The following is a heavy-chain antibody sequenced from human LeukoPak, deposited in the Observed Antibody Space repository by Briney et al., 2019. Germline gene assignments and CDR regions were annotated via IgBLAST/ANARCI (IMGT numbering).Heavy chain of an antibody. Sequence: ASVKVSCKASGYTFTSYDINWVRQATGQGLEWMGWMNPNSGNTGYAQKFQGRVTMTRNTSISTAYMELSSLRSEDTAVYYCARDGGYDWVSLYYYGMDVWGQGATVTVSS. CDR1: GYTFTSYD. V-gene: IGHV1-8*01. CDR3: ARDGGYDWVSLYYYGMDV. CDR2: MNPNSGNT. J-gene: IGHJ6*02. D-gene: IGHD5-12*01.